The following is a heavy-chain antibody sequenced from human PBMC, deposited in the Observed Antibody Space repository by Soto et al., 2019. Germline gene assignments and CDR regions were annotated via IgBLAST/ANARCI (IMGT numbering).Heavy chain of an antibody. V-gene: IGHV1-3*04. J-gene: IGHJ6*03. CDR2: INTGNGNT. CDR1: GYTFTSFA. CDR3: ARDPYYSYCYMDV. Sequence: QVQLVQSGAEVKKPGASVKVSCKASGYTFTSFAIHWVRQAPGQRPEWMGWINTGNGNTKYSQKFQDRVNITRDTSASTAYMELSSLRSEDTAVYYCARDPYYSYCYMDVWGKGTTVTVFS.